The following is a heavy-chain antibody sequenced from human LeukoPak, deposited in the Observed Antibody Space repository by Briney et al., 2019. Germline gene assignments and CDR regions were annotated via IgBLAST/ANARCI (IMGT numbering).Heavy chain of an antibody. Sequence: GGSLRLSCEVSGFTFSSSRMYWVRQAPGKGLEWVSYISSRGTTKHYADSVKGRFTISRDNAKNALYLQMNSLRVEDTAVYYCANFEPGYTSSWYAEFWGQGTLVTVSS. J-gene: IGHJ4*02. V-gene: IGHV3-48*01. CDR3: ANFEPGYTSSWYAEF. D-gene: IGHD6-13*01. CDR2: ISSRGTTK. CDR1: GFTFSSSR.